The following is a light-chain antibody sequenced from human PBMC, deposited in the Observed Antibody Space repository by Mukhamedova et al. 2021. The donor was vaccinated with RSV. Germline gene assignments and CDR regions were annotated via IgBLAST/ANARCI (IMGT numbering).Light chain of an antibody. CDR2: AAS. CDR3: QQFNTDPIT. Sequence: GKAPKLLISAASTLQSGVPSRFSGSGSGTDLTPTINSLQAEDFATYYCQQFNTDPITFGQGTRLEIK. V-gene: IGKV1-9*01. J-gene: IGKJ5*01.